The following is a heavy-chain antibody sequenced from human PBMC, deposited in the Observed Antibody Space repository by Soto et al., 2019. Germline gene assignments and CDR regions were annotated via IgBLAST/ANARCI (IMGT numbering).Heavy chain of an antibody. J-gene: IGHJ4*02. CDR2: IYYSGST. CDR3: ARGFPTVVDY. Sequence: SETLSLTCTVSGGSISSSSYYWGWIRQPPGKGLEWIGSIYYSGSTYYNPSLKSRVTISVDTSKNQFSLKLSSVTAADTAVYYCARGFPTVVDYWGQGTLVTVSS. CDR1: GGSISSSSYY. D-gene: IGHD4-17*01. V-gene: IGHV4-39*01.